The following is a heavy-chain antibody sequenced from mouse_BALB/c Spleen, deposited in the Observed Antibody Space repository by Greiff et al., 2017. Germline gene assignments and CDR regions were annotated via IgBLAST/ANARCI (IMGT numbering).Heavy chain of an antibody. CDR3: ARGGPGTY. J-gene: IGHJ3*01. CDR1: GYTFTSYW. CDR2: IYPGDGDT. D-gene: IGHD4-1*01. V-gene: IGHV1-87*01. Sequence: VQLQESGAELARPGASVKLSCKASGYTFTSYWMQWVKQRPGQGLEWIGAIYPGDGDTRYTQKFKGKATLTADKSSSTAYMQLSSLASEDSAVYYCARGGPGTYWGQGTLVTVSA.